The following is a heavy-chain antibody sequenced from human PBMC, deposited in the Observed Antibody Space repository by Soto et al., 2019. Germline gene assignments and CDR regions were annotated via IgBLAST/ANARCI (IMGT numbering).Heavy chain of an antibody. V-gene: IGHV3-23*01. CDR1: GFTFSNYA. CDR2: ITGPGRST. CDR3: ATCFGDYGGGEFFQH. D-gene: IGHD4-17*01. Sequence: EVQLLESGGGLVQPGGSLRLSCAPSGFTFSNYAMNWVRQAPGKGLEWVSAITGPGRSTYYADSVKGRFTISRDNSKNTLYLQMSSLRAEDTGVYYCATCFGDYGGGEFFQHWGRGTLVTVSS. J-gene: IGHJ1*01.